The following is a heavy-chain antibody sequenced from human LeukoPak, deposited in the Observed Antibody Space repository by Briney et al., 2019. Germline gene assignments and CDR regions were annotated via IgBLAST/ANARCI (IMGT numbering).Heavy chain of an antibody. CDR3: ARGEVAVAGTDFDY. CDR1: GGSFSGYY. D-gene: IGHD6-19*01. J-gene: IGHJ4*02. Sequence: PSETLSLICAVYGGSFSGYYWSWIRQPPGKGLEWIGEINHSGSTNYNPSLKSRVTISVDTSKNQFSLKLSSVTAADTAVYYCARGEVAVAGTDFDYWGQGTLVTVSS. V-gene: IGHV4-34*01. CDR2: INHSGST.